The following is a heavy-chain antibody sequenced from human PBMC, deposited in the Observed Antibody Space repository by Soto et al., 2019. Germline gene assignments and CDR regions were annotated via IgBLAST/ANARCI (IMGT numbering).Heavy chain of an antibody. J-gene: IGHJ3*02. CDR2: INSDGSST. Sequence: EVQLVESGGGLVQPGGSLRLSCAASGFTFSSYWMHWVRQAPGKGLVWVSRINSDGSSTSYADSVKGRFTISRDNAKNTLDLQMNSLRAEDTAVYYCARADGSGWYEGAFDIWGQGTMVTVSS. CDR3: ARADGSGWYEGAFDI. CDR1: GFTFSSYW. V-gene: IGHV3-74*01. D-gene: IGHD6-19*01.